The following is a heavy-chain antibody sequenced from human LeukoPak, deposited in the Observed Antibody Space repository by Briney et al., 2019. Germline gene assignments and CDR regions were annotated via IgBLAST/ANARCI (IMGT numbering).Heavy chain of an antibody. J-gene: IGHJ5*02. CDR2: ISGDGGST. CDR1: GFTFDDYG. V-gene: IGHV3-43*02. Sequence: PGGSLRLSCAASGFTFDDYGMHWVRQAPGKGLEWVSLISGDGGSTYYADSVKGRFTISRDNSKNSLYLQMNSLRTEDTALYYCAKVGGNDHDNSGYGTWGQGTLVTVSS. CDR3: AKVGGNDHDNSGYGT. D-gene: IGHD3-22*01.